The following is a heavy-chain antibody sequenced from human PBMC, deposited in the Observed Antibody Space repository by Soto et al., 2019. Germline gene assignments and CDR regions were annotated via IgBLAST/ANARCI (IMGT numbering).Heavy chain of an antibody. CDR2: IIPILGIA. V-gene: IGHV1-69*02. CDR3: ARGLRLGVVSGYYFDY. CDR1: GGTFSSYT. Sequence: QVQLVQSGAEVKQPGSSVKVSCKASGGTFSSYTISWVRQAPGQGLEWMGRIIPILGIANYAQKFQGRVTITADKSTSTAHMELGSLRSEDTAVYYCARGLRLGVVSGYYFDYWGQGTLVTVSS. J-gene: IGHJ4*02. D-gene: IGHD3-3*01.